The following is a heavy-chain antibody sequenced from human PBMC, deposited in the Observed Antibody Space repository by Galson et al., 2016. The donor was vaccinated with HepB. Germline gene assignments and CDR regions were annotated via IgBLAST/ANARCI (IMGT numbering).Heavy chain of an antibody. CDR2: IKQDGSEK. D-gene: IGHD3-16*01. CDR3: AREIQGRWYYFDF. Sequence: SLRLSCAASGFTFNSYWMAWVRQAPGKGLEWVANIKQDGSEKYYVDSVKGRFTISRDNSKSTLNLQMNSLRVEDTAAYYCAREIQGRWYYFDFWGQGTLVTVSS. J-gene: IGHJ4*02. V-gene: IGHV3-7*01. CDR1: GFTFNSYW.